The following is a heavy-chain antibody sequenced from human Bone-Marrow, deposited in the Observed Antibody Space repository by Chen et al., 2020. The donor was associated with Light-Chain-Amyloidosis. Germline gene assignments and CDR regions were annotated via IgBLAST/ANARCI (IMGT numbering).Heavy chain of an antibody. Sequence: QVQLQESGPGLVKPSETLSLTCTVSGGSISTNYWSWIRQPPGKGLEWIGYISYSGSTDYNPSLKSRVTISVDTSKNEFSLRLSSVTAADTAVYYCARDKYSRGGESVNWGQGTLVTVSS. J-gene: IGHJ4*02. CDR1: GGSISTNY. D-gene: IGHD4-4*01. V-gene: IGHV4-59*01. CDR2: ISYSGST. CDR3: ARDKYSRGGESVN.